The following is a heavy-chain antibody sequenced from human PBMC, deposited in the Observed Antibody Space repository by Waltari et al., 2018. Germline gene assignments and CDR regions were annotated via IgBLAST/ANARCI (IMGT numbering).Heavy chain of an antibody. CDR1: GFTFSSYS. Sequence: EVQLVESGGGLVQPGGSLRLSCAASGFTFSSYSMNWVRQAPGKGLEWVSYISSSSTIYYADSVKGRFTISRDNAKNSLYLQMNSLRAEDTAVYYCAREFPGSGWYYFDYWGQGTLVTVSS. V-gene: IGHV3-48*01. J-gene: IGHJ4*02. D-gene: IGHD6-19*01. CDR2: ISSSSTI. CDR3: AREFPGSGWYYFDY.